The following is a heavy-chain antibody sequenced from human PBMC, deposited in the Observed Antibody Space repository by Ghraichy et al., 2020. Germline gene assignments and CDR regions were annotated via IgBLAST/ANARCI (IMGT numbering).Heavy chain of an antibody. CDR3: AREMGGGYHDY. CDR1: GYTFTNYF. J-gene: IGHJ4*02. D-gene: IGHD3-22*01. Sequence: ASVKVSCKASGYTFTNYFVHWVRQAPGQGLEWMGLINAYSGGTMYAQNFQGRVTVTRDTSISTAYMELDGLSSDDTAVYYCAREMGGGYHDYWGQGTLVTVSS. CDR2: INAYSGGT. V-gene: IGHV1-2*02.